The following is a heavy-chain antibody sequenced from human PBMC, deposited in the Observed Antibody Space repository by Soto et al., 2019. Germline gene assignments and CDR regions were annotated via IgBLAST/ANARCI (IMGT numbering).Heavy chain of an antibody. Sequence: GESLKISCKGSGYSFTSYWISCVRQMPWKGLEWMGRIDPSDSYTNYSPSFQGHVTISADKSISTAYLQWSSLKASDTAMYYCARVDTDMVPYYYYGMDVWGQGTTVTAP. CDR3: ARVDTDMVPYYYYGMDV. CDR2: IDPSDSYT. D-gene: IGHD5-18*01. V-gene: IGHV5-10-1*01. CDR1: GYSFTSYW. J-gene: IGHJ6*02.